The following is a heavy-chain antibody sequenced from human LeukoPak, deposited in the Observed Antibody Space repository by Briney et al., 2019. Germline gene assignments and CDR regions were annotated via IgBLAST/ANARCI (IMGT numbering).Heavy chain of an antibody. CDR3: ARASYYDFWSGYYTMYNWFDP. J-gene: IGHJ5*02. D-gene: IGHD3-3*01. V-gene: IGHV4-34*01. CDR2: INHSGST. CDR1: GGFFSGYY. Sequence: SETLSLTCAVYGGFFSGYYWIWIRQPPGKGLEWIGEINHSGSTNYNPSLKSRVTISVDTSKNQFSLKLSSVTAADTAVYYCARASYYDFWSGYYTMYNWFDPWGQGTLVTVSS.